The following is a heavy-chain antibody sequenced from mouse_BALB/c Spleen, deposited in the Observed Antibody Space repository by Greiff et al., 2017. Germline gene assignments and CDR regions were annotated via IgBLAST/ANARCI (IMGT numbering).Heavy chain of an antibody. Sequence: VNVVESGPELVRPGVSVKISCKGSGYTFTDYAMHWVKQSHAKSLEWIGVISTYSGNTNYNQKFKGKATMTVDKSSSTAYMELARLTSEDSAIYYCARWERVYAMDYWGQGTSVTVSS. J-gene: IGHJ4*01. V-gene: IGHV1S137*01. CDR2: ISTYSGNT. CDR1: GYTFTDYA. D-gene: IGHD4-1*01. CDR3: ARWERVYAMDY.